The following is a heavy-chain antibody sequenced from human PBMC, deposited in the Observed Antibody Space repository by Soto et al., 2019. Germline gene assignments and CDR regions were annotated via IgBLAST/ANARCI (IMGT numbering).Heavy chain of an antibody. CDR2: ISGSGGST. Sequence: GGSLRLSCSASGFTFSSYAMSWVRQAPGKGLEWVSAISGSGGSTYYADSVKGRFTISRDNSKNTLYLQMNSLRAEDTAVYYCAKSRFGVVINRFSPWGQGTLVTVSS. CDR1: GFTFSSYA. D-gene: IGHD3-3*01. J-gene: IGHJ5*02. V-gene: IGHV3-23*01. CDR3: AKSRFGVVINRFSP.